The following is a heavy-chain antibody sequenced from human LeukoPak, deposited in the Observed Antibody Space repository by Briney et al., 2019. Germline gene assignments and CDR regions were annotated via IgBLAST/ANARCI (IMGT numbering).Heavy chain of an antibody. J-gene: IGHJ4*02. V-gene: IGHV3-30*04. Sequence: GGSLRLSCAASGFTFSSYATHWVRQAPGKGLEWVAVISYDGSNKYYADSVKGRFTISRDNSKNTLYLQMNSLRAEDTAVYYCARSGYYYDSSGYSRVMDYWGQGTLVTVSS. CDR1: GFTFSSYA. D-gene: IGHD3-22*01. CDR2: ISYDGSNK. CDR3: ARSGYYYDSSGYSRVMDY.